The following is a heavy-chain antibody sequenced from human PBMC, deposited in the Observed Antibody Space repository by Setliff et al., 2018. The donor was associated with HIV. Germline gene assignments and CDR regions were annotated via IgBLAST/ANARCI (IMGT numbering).Heavy chain of an antibody. CDR3: ARVSRGGSSPGWFDP. CDR1: GDSITGRW. Sequence: SETLSLTCTVSGDSITGRWLSWIRQPPGKGLEWTGNIYHSGSTNYNPSLKSRVTISVDRSKNQFSLKLSSVTAADTAVYYCARVSRGGSSPGWFDPWGQGTLVTV. V-gene: IGHV4-59*11. D-gene: IGHD6-6*01. CDR2: IYHSGST. J-gene: IGHJ5*02.